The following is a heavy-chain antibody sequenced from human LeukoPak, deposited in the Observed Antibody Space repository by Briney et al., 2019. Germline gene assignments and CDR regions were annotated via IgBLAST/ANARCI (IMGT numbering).Heavy chain of an antibody. CDR1: GGSLSSYY. CDR3: ARGSSSWSDYYYMDV. V-gene: IGHV4-59*01. D-gene: IGHD6-13*01. CDR2: ILYSGST. Sequence: PSETLSLTCTVSGGSLSSYYWSWIRQPPGKRLEGIGYILYSGSTNYNPSLKSRVTMSVDTSKNQFSLKVSSVTAADTAVYYCARGSSSWSDYYYMDVWGKGTTVTVSS. J-gene: IGHJ6*03.